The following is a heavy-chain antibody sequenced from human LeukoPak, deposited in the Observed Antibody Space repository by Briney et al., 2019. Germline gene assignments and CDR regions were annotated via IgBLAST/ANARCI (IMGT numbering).Heavy chain of an antibody. CDR1: GGSVSSGSYY. CDR2: IYYSGST. V-gene: IGHV4-61*01. Sequence: SETLSLTCTVSGGSVSSGSYYWSWIRPPPGKGLEWIGYIYYSGSTNYNPSLKSRVTISVDTSKNQFSLKLSSVTAADTAVYYCASDDYGGNGYYFDYWGQGTLVTVSS. J-gene: IGHJ4*02. D-gene: IGHD4-23*01. CDR3: ASDDYGGNGYYFDY.